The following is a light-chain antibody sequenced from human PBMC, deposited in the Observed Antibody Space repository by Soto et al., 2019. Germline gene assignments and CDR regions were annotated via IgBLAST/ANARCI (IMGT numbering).Light chain of an antibody. V-gene: IGKV1-5*01. CDR3: QQYNTYST. Sequence: DIQMTQSPSTLSAFVGDRVTITCRASQNIDAWLAWYQQKPGKAPELLIFGASNLRSGVPSRFSGSGSGTEFTLTISSLQPDDFSTYYCQQYNTYSTFGQGTKVEIK. CDR2: GAS. CDR1: QNIDAW. J-gene: IGKJ1*01.